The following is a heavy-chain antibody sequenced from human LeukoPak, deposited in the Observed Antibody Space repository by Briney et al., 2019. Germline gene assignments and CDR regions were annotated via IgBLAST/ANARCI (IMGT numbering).Heavy chain of an antibody. CDR1: GYTFTNYG. CDR3: ARGPRITMVRGGQWYYYMDV. Sequence: ASVKVSCKASGYTFTNYGLIWVRQAPGQGLEWLGWISTYNGHTKYTQKLQGRVTMTTDTSTSTAYMELRSLRSADTAVYYCARGPRITMVRGGQWYYYMDVWGKGTTVTISS. D-gene: IGHD3-10*01. CDR2: ISTYNGHT. J-gene: IGHJ6*03. V-gene: IGHV1-18*01.